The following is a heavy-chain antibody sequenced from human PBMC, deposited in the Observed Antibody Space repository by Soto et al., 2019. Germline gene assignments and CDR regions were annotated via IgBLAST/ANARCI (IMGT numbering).Heavy chain of an antibody. Sequence: GGSLRLSCAASGFTFSDAWMNWVRQAPGKGLEWVGRIKTKTYDGSADYAELVKGRFTISRDDAKKTVYLQMNSVQTEDTALYYCTTFSTTWYSADFWGRGTLVTVSS. J-gene: IGHJ4*02. CDR1: GFTFSDAW. CDR3: TTFSTTWYSADF. CDR2: IKTKTYDGSA. D-gene: IGHD6-13*01. V-gene: IGHV3-15*01.